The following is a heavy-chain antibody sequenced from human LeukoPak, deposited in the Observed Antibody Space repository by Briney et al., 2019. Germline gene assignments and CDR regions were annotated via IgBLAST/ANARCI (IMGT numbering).Heavy chain of an antibody. D-gene: IGHD2-15*01. Sequence: PSETLSPTCTVSGGSISSYYWSWIRQPPGKGLEWIGYIYYSGSTNYNPSLKSRVTISVDTSKNQFSLKLSSVTAADTAVYYCARVLIDYYYYYMDVWGKGTTVTISS. J-gene: IGHJ6*03. V-gene: IGHV4-59*01. CDR1: GGSISSYY. CDR3: ARVLIDYYYYYMDV. CDR2: IYYSGST.